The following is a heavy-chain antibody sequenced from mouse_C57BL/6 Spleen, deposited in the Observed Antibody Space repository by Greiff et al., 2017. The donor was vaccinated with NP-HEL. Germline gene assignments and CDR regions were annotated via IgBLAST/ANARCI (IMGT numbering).Heavy chain of an antibody. D-gene: IGHD2-4*01. CDR1: GYSFSSYW. Sequence: VQLQQSGAELVKPGATVKISCKVSGYSFSSYWMNWVKQRPGKGLEWIGQIYPGDGATYYNGKFKGKATLTADKSSSTAYMTHSSLTSEDSAVYFCARSGEYDDDRWDKDWGQGTTLTVSS. V-gene: IGHV1-80*01. J-gene: IGHJ2*01. CDR3: ARSGEYDDDRWDKD. CDR2: IYPGDGAT.